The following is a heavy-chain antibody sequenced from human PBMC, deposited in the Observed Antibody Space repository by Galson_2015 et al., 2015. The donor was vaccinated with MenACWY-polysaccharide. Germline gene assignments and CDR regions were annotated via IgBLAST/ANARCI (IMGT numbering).Heavy chain of an antibody. J-gene: IGHJ2*01. D-gene: IGHD3-22*01. V-gene: IGHV3-7*01. CDR3: ARDPLDSSGYTRGSVFDL. Sequence: LRLSCAASGFTFSSFWMSWVRQAPGKGLEWVAIIKQDGSEKYYVDSVKVRFSISRDNAKNSLYLQMNSLRSEDTAVYYCARDPLDSSGYTRGSVFDLWGRGTLVTVSS. CDR1: GFTFSSFW. CDR2: IKQDGSEK.